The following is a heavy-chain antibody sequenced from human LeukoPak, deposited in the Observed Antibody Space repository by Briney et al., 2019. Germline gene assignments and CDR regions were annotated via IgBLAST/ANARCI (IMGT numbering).Heavy chain of an antibody. J-gene: IGHJ4*02. Sequence: GESLKISCTGSGYSFTSYWIGWVRQMPGKGLEWMGIIYPGDSDTRYSPSFQGQVTISADRSISTAYLQWSSLKASDTAMYYCARHATYYYDNSGYYYEYWGQGTLVTVSS. CDR1: GYSFTSYW. V-gene: IGHV5-51*01. D-gene: IGHD3-22*01. CDR2: IYPGDSDT. CDR3: ARHATYYYDNSGYYYEY.